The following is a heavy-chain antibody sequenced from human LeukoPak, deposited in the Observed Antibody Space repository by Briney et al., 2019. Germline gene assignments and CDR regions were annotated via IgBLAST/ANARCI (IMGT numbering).Heavy chain of an antibody. CDR1: GYTFTSYY. CDR3: ARLRLRFKRNGQSTSYEAVDI. V-gene: IGHV1-46*01. D-gene: IGHD2-8*01. CDR2: INPSGGST. J-gene: IGHJ3*02. Sequence: ASVKVSCKASGYTFTSYYMHWVRQAPGQGLEWMGIINPSGGSTSYAQKFQGRVTMTRDTSTSTVYMELSSVTAADTAVYYCARLRLRFKRNGQSTSYEAVDIWGQGTVVTVSS.